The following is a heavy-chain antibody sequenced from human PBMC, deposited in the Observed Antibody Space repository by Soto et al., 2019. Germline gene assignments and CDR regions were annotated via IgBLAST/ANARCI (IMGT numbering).Heavy chain of an antibody. CDR1: GFTFGDYA. CDR3: TRAKSEGAKYFDY. D-gene: IGHD1-26*01. Sequence: PGGSLRLSCTASGFTFGDYAMSWVRQAPGKGLEWAGFIRSKAYGGTTEYAASVKGRFTISRDDSKSIAYLQMNSLKTEDTAVYYCTRAKSEGAKYFDYWGQGTLVTVSS. CDR2: IRSKAYGGTT. J-gene: IGHJ4*02. V-gene: IGHV3-49*04.